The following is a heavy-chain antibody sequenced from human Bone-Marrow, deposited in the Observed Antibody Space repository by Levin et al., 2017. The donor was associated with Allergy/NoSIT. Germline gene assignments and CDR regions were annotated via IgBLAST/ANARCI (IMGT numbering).Heavy chain of an antibody. D-gene: IGHD3-22*01. J-gene: IGHJ4*02. Sequence: ASVKVSCKASGGTFSNYAMIWVRQAPGQGLEWMGGIIPTFKTADYAQKFQGRVTITADESTTTVYMELSSLRSEDTAVYYCARERWRGGSGHYYELVDWGQGTLVTVSS. CDR3: ARERWRGGSGHYYELVD. CDR1: GGTFSNYA. CDR2: IIPTFKTA. V-gene: IGHV1-69*13.